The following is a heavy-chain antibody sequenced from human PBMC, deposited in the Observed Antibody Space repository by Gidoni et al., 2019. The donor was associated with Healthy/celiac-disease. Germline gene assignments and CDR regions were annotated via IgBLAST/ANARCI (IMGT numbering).Heavy chain of an antibody. CDR3: AKDRSNTLRSAPDGMDV. Sequence: EVQLVASGGGLVQPGRSLRLSCAASGFTFDDYAMHWVRQAPGQGLECVSGISWNSGSIGYADSVKGRFTISRDNAKNSLYLQMNSLRAEDTALYYCAKDRSNTLRSAPDGMDVWGQGTTVTVSS. J-gene: IGHJ6*02. D-gene: IGHD4-17*01. V-gene: IGHV3-9*01. CDR1: GFTFDDYA. CDR2: ISWNSGSI.